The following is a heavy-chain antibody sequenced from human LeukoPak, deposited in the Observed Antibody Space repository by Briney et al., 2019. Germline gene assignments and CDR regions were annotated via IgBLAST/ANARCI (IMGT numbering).Heavy chain of an antibody. V-gene: IGHV3-21*04. J-gene: IGHJ4*02. CDR3: AKDDFWSGYPFDY. CDR2: ISSSSSYI. Sequence: GGSLRLSCAASGFTFSSYSMNWVRQAPGKGLEWVSSISSSSSYIYYADSVKGRFTISRDNAKNTLYLQMNSLRAEDTAVYYCAKDDFWSGYPFDYRGQGTLVTVSS. CDR1: GFTFSSYS. D-gene: IGHD3-3*01.